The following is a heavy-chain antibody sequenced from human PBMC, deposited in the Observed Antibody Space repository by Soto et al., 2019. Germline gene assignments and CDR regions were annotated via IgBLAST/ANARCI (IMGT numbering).Heavy chain of an antibody. CDR3: VRGGSTFPWDMSKNKLYLNMKRLSAEDKDVSDCARGLFWFGELSRLLYYFDY. CDR2: ISGGGGST. CDR1: GFTFSSYA. V-gene: IGHV3-23*01. D-gene: IGHD2-21*02. Sequence: GGSLRLSCAASGFTFSSYAMSWVRQAPGKGLEWVSAISGGGGSTYYADSVKGRFTFSRDNSKNTLYLQMNSLGGEDMKMPGAVRGGSTFPWDMSKNKLYLNMKRLSAEDKDVSDCARGLFWFGELSRLLYYFDYWGQGTLVTVSS. J-gene: IGHJ4*02.